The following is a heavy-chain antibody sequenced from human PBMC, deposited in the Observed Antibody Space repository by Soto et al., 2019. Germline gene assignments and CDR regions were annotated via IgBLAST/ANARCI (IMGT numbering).Heavy chain of an antibody. CDR3: ARSPQYCSSTNCRADFEY. CDR1: GFSFDNYA. J-gene: IGHJ4*02. CDR2: TSWNSGNT. V-gene: IGHV3-9*01. Sequence: EVQLVESGGGLVQPGRSLRLSCAASGFSFDNYAMHWVRQAPGKGLEWVSSTSWNSGNTDYADSVKGRFIISRDSAKNSLYLQMISLRAEDTALYSCARSPQYCSSTNCRADFEYWGPGTLVTVSS. D-gene: IGHD2-2*01.